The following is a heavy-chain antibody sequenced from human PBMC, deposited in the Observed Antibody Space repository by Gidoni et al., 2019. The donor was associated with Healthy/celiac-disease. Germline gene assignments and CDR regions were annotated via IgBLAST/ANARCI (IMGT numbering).Heavy chain of an antibody. D-gene: IGHD3-3*01. V-gene: IGHV4-39*01. Sequence: QLQLQESGPGPVKPSETLSLTCPVSGRSIRSRSYSWGWIRQPPGKGLEWIGSIYYSGSTYYNPSLKSRVTISVDTSKNQFSLKLSSVTAADTAVYYCAGGGLRFLEWLSGDAFDIWGQGTMVTVSS. CDR1: GRSIRSRSYS. CDR3: AGGGLRFLEWLSGDAFDI. J-gene: IGHJ3*02. CDR2: IYYSGST.